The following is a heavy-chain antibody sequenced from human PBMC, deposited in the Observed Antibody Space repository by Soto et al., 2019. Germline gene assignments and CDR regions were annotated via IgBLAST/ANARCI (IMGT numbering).Heavy chain of an antibody. CDR2: IYYSGST. CDR1: GGSVSSGSYY. CDR3: ARDQGVVVPAAMAWFDP. Sequence: PSETLSLTCTVSGGSVSSGSYYWSWIRQPPGKGLEWIGYIYYSGSTNYNPSLKSRVTISVDTSKNQFSLKLSSVTAADTAVYYCARDQGVVVPAAMAWFDPWGQGTLVTVSS. V-gene: IGHV4-61*01. J-gene: IGHJ5*02. D-gene: IGHD2-2*01.